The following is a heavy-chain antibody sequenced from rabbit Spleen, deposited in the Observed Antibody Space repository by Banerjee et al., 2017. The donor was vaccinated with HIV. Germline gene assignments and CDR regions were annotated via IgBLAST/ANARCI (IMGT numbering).Heavy chain of an antibody. V-gene: IGHV1S40*01. CDR1: GFSFSSNEY. CDR2: IAGSSSGFT. J-gene: IGHJ4*01. Sequence: QSLEESGGDLVKPEGSLTLTCTASGFSFSSNEYMCWVRQAPGKGLEWISCIAGSSSGFTYSATWAKGRFTISKTSSTTVTLQMTSLTVADTATYFCARDLDDVIGWNFGWWGPGTLVTVS. CDR3: ARDLDDVIGWNFGW. D-gene: IGHD4-1*01.